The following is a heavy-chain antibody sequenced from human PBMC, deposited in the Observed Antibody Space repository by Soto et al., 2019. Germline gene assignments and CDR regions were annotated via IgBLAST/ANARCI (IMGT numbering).Heavy chain of an antibody. CDR1: GFTLSSYW. CDR2: IKQDGSEK. CDR3: AXGQLLKFDAFDM. J-gene: IGHJ3*02. V-gene: IGHV3-7*01. Sequence: EVQLVESGGGLAQPGGSLRLSCAASGFTLSSYWMSWVRQAPGKGLEWVANIKQDGSEKYYVDSVEGRFTISRDNAKNSLYLQMNSLRADDTAXYXCAXGQLLKFDAFDMWGQGTLVTVSS. D-gene: IGHD2-2*01.